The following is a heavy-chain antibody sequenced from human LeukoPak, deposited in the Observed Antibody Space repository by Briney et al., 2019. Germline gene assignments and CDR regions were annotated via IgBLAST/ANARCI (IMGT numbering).Heavy chain of an antibody. Sequence: GASVKVSCKASGGTFSSYAISWVRQAPGQGLEWMGRIIPILGIANYAQKFQGRVTMTRDTSISTAYMELSRLRSDDTAVYYCARYQIGELDYWYFDLWGRGTLVTVSS. CDR2: IIPILGIA. V-gene: IGHV1-69*04. CDR3: ARYQIGELDYWYFDL. J-gene: IGHJ2*01. CDR1: GGTFSSYA. D-gene: IGHD1-1*01.